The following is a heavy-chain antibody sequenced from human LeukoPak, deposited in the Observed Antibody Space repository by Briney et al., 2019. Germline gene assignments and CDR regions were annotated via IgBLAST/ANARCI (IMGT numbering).Heavy chain of an antibody. V-gene: IGHV1-2*02. Sequence: GASVKVSCKASGYTFTGYYMHWVRQAPGQGLEWMGWINPNSGGTNYAQKFQGRVTMTRDTSISTAYMELSRLRSDDTAVYYCARVHYYGSGTYYPDYWGQGTLVTVSS. CDR1: GYTFTGYY. CDR2: INPNSGGT. J-gene: IGHJ4*02. D-gene: IGHD3-10*01. CDR3: ARVHYYGSGTYYPDY.